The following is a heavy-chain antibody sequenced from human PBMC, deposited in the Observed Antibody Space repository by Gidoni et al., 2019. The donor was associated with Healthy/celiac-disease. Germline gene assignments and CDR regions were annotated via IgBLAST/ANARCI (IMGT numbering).Heavy chain of an antibody. J-gene: IGHJ2*01. D-gene: IGHD2-21*01. CDR1: GSTFGDYA. CDR2: IRSKAYGGTT. V-gene: IGHV3-49*04. CDR3: TRVADLLDLNYWYFDL. Sequence: EVQLVEPGGGLVQPGRSLRLSCTAPGSTFGDYAMSWVRQAPGKGLEWVGFIRSKAYGGTTEYAASVKGRFTISRDDSKSIAYLQMNSLKTEDTAVYYCTRVADLLDLNYWYFDLWGRGTLVTVSS.